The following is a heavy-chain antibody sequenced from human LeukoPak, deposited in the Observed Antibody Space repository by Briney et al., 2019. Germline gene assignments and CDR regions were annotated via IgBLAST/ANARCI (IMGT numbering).Heavy chain of an antibody. J-gene: IGHJ6*02. CDR1: GGSFSGYY. Sequence: PSETLSLTCAVYGGSFSGYYWSWIRQPPGKGLEWIGEINHSGSTNYNPSLKSRVTMSVDTSKNQFSLKLSSVTAADTAVYYCARGRMVRGVIGYYYYYGMDVWGQGTTVTVSS. D-gene: IGHD3-10*01. CDR3: ARGRMVRGVIGYYYYYGMDV. CDR2: INHSGST. V-gene: IGHV4-34*01.